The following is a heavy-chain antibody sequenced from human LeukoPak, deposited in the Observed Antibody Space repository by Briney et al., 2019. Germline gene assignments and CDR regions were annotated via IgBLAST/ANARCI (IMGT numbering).Heavy chain of an antibody. CDR3: ARGGYSNYYVY. Sequence: ASVKVSCKASGGTFSNYAISWVRQAPGQGLEWMGGVIPIFGTANYARKFQGRVTITADKSTSTAYMELSSLRSEDTAVYYCARGGYSNYYVYWGQGTLVTVSS. CDR2: VIPIFGTA. D-gene: IGHD5-18*01. V-gene: IGHV1-69*06. J-gene: IGHJ4*02. CDR1: GGTFSNYA.